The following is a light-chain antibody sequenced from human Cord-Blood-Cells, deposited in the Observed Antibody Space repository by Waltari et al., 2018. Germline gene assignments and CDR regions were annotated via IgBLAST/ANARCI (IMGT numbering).Light chain of an antibody. CDR3: QQRSNWPT. Sequence: EIVLTQSPATLSLYPGERATLSCRASQSVSSYLAWYQQKPGQAPRLLIYDASNRATGIPARFSGSGSGTDFTLTISSLEPEDFAVYYCQQRSNWPTFSQGTRLEIK. J-gene: IGKJ5*01. CDR1: QSVSSY. V-gene: IGKV3-11*01. CDR2: DAS.